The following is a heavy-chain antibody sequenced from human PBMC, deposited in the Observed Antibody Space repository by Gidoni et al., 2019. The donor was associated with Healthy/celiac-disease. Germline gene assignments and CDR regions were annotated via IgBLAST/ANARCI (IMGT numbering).Heavy chain of an antibody. D-gene: IGHD6-19*01. J-gene: IGHJ4*02. Sequence: QVQLQESGPGLVKPSQTLSLPCTVSGGSISSGGYHWSWLRQQPGKSLGWIDYIYYSGSTHYNPSLNSRITISVDTSKNQFSLKLSSVAAADTAVYYCAGLWLVIDYWGQGTLVTVSS. V-gene: IGHV4-31*03. CDR1: GGSISSGGYH. CDR3: AGLWLVIDY. CDR2: IYYSGST.